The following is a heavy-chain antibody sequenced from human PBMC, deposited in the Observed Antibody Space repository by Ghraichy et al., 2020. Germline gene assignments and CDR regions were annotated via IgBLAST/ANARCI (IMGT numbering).Heavy chain of an antibody. CDR3: ARDPGYCSGGRCYLEQFDC. CDR2: ISSSSSYI. V-gene: IGHV3-21*01. CDR1: GFIFSSYR. J-gene: IGHJ4*02. Sequence: GGSLRLSCEASGFIFSSYRMNWVRQAPGKGLEWVSFISSSSSYIYYADSVKGRFTVSRDNAKNSLYLQMNSLRAEDTAVYYCARDPGYCSGGRCYLEQFDCWGQGTLVTVSS. D-gene: IGHD2-15*01.